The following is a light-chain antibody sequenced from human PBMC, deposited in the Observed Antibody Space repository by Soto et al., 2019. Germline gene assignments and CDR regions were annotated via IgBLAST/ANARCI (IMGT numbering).Light chain of an antibody. CDR2: GNS. CDR3: QSYDSSLSGNYV. V-gene: IGLV1-40*01. J-gene: IGLJ1*01. CDR1: SSNIGAGYD. Sequence: QAVVTQPPSVSGAPGQRVTISCTGSSSNIGAGYDVHWYQQLPGTAPKLLIYGNSNRPSGVPDRFSGSKSGTSASLAITGLQAEDEADYYCQSYDSSLSGNYVFGPGTKLTVL.